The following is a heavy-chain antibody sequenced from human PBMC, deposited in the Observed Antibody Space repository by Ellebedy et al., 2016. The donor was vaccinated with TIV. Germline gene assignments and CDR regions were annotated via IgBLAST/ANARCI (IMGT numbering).Heavy chain of an antibody. Sequence: MPSETLSLTCTVSGGSISSYYWSWIRQPPGKGLEWIGYIYYSGSTYYNPSLKSRVTISVDTSKNQFSLKLSSVTAADTAVYYCARHPGGSGSYNYWGQGTLVTVSS. V-gene: IGHV4-59*08. CDR3: ARHPGGSGSYNY. CDR1: GGSISSYY. J-gene: IGHJ4*02. D-gene: IGHD3-10*01. CDR2: IYYSGST.